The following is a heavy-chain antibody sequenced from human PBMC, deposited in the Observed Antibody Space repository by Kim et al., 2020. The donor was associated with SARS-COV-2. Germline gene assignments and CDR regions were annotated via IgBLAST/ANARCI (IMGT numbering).Heavy chain of an antibody. J-gene: IGHJ2*01. V-gene: IGHV3-23*01. CDR1: GFTFSSYA. D-gene: IGHD6-6*01. CDR2: ISGSGGST. CDR3: AKVFSPYSSSRYFDL. Sequence: GGSLRLSCAASGFTFSSYAMSWVRQAPGKGLEWVSAISGSGGSTYYADSVKGRFTISRDNSKNTLYLQMNSLRAEDTAVYYCAKVFSPYSSSRYFDLWGRGTLVTVSS.